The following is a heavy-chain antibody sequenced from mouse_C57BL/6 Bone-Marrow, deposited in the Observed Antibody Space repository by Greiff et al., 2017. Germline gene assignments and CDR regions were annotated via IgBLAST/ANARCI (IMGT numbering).Heavy chain of an antibody. CDR2: INPYNGGT. CDR1: GYTFTDYY. Sequence: VPVKQSGPVLVKPGASVKMSCKASGYTFTDYYMNWVKQSHGKSLEWIGVINPYNGGTSYNQKFKGKATLTVDKSSSTAYMELNSLTSEDSAVYYCARSRYDPLAYWGQGTTLTVSS. V-gene: IGHV1-19*01. CDR3: ARSRYDPLAY. D-gene: IGHD2-12*01. J-gene: IGHJ2*01.